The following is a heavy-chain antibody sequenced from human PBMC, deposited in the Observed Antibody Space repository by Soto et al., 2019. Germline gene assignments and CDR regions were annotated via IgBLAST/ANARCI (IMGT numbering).Heavy chain of an antibody. D-gene: IGHD3-16*01. CDR3: TGGGYYYYYGMDV. CDR2: IRSKANSYAT. J-gene: IGHJ6*02. Sequence: EVQLVESGGGLVQPGGSLKLSCAASGFTFSGSAMQWVRQASGKGLEWVGRIRSKANSYATAYAASVKGRFTISRDDSKNTAYLQMNSLKTEDTAVYYCTGGGYYYYYGMDVWGQGTTVTVSS. CDR1: GFTFSGSA. V-gene: IGHV3-73*01.